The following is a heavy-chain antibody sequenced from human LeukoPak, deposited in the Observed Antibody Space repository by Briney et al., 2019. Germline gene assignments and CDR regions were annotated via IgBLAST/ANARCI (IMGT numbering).Heavy chain of an antibody. CDR3: ARALRSLTGDSDYYFDY. V-gene: IGHV1-69*13. CDR1: GGTFSSYP. Sequence: GASVKVSCKASGGTFSSYPITWVRQAPGQGLEWMGGIIPIFGTANYAQKFQGRVTITADESTSTAYMELSSLRSEDTAVYYCARALRSLTGDSDYYFDYWGQGTLVTVSS. J-gene: IGHJ4*02. CDR2: IIPIFGTA. D-gene: IGHD7-27*01.